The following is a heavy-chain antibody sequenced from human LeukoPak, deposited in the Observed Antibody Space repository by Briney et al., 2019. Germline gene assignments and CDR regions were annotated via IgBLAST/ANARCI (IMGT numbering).Heavy chain of an antibody. D-gene: IGHD3-10*01. Sequence: TGGSLRLSCAASGFTFSSYEMNWVRQAPGKGLEWVSYIRSSSSTIYYADSVKGRFTISRDNAKNSLYLQMNSLRAEDTAVYYCARDGSGRVPEMSAPDYWGQGTLVTVSS. CDR2: IRSSSSTI. J-gene: IGHJ4*02. V-gene: IGHV3-48*01. CDR3: ARDGSGRVPEMSAPDY. CDR1: GFTFSSYE.